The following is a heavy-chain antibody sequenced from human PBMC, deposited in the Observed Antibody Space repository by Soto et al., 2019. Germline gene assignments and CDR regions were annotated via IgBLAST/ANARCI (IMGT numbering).Heavy chain of an antibody. J-gene: IGHJ4*02. D-gene: IGHD3-22*01. CDR3: TRALYYYDSTY. Sequence: GGSLRLSCTGSGFTFGDYALTWVRQAPGKGLEWVGFIRSKAYGGTPGYAASVKGRFTISRDDSKSIAYLLLNSLKTEDTAVYYCTRALYYYDSTYWGQGTLVTV. CDR2: IRSKAYGGTP. CDR1: GFTFGDYA. V-gene: IGHV3-49*04.